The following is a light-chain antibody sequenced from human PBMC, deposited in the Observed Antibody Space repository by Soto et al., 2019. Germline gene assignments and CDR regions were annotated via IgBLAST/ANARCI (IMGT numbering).Light chain of an antibody. V-gene: IGKV3-20*01. CDR1: QSVSSDF. J-gene: IGKJ3*01. CDR3: QHYDNSPPSVT. CDR2: GAS. Sequence: ELALTQSPDTLSLSPGESATLSCRASQSVSSDFLVWYQQRPGQAPRLLIYGASSRAAGIPDRFSGGGSGTDFILSISRLEPEDFAVYYCQHYDNSPPSVTFGPGTKVDIK.